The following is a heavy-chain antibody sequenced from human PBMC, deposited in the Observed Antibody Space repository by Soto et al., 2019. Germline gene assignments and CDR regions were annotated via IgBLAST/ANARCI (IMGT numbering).Heavy chain of an antibody. V-gene: IGHV3-23*01. CDR1: GFTFSSYA. D-gene: IGHD6-19*01. Sequence: EVQLLESGGGLVQPGGSLRLSCAASGFTFSSYAMSWVRQAPGKGLEWVSAISGSGGSTYYADSVKGRFTISRDNSKNTLYLQMNSLRAEDTAVYYCATTNSFSSGSAPGYWGQGTLVTVSS. CDR2: ISGSGGST. CDR3: ATTNSFSSGSAPGY. J-gene: IGHJ4*02.